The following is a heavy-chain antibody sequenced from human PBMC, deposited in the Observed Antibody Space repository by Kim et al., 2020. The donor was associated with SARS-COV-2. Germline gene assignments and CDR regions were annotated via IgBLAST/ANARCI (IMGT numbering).Heavy chain of an antibody. J-gene: IGHJ6*02. Sequence: DSVKGRLTISRDNAKNSLDLHMNSLRPEETAFYYCAKDTGYYGSGAGGMDVWGHGTTVTVSS. D-gene: IGHD3-10*01. V-gene: IGHV3-9*01. CDR3: AKDTGYYGSGAGGMDV.